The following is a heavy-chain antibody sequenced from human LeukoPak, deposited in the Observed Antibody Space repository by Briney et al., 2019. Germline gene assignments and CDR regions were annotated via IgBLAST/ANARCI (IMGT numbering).Heavy chain of an antibody. CDR2: IHASGSS. D-gene: IGHD2-8*01. Sequence: SETPSLTCTVSGGSISSYYWSWIRQPAGKGLEWIGHIHASGSSNYSPSLKSRVTISEDTSKNQFSLKLSSVTAADTAVYYCARMGSNRLNYFDSWGQGTLVTVSS. V-gene: IGHV4-4*07. J-gene: IGHJ4*02. CDR3: ARMGSNRLNYFDS. CDR1: GGSISSYY.